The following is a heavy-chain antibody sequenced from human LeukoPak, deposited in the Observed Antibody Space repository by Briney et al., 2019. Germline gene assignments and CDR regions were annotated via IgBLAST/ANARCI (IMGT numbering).Heavy chain of an antibody. V-gene: IGHV2-5*01. D-gene: IGHD3-10*01. CDR3: AHSGEFPCCDDAFDI. CDR2: IYWNDDK. Sequence: SGPTLVNPTQTLTLTCTFSGFSLSTSGVGVGWIRQPPGKALEWLALIYWNDDKLYSPSLKSRLTITKDTSKNQVVLTMTNMDPVDTATYYCAHSGEFPCCDDAFDIWGQGTMVTVSS. J-gene: IGHJ3*02. CDR1: GFSLSTSGVG.